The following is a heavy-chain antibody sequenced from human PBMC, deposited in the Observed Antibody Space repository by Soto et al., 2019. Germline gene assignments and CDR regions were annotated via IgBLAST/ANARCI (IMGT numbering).Heavy chain of an antibody. CDR1: GGSFSGYY. D-gene: IGHD3-3*01. Sequence: QVQLQQWGAGLLKPSETLSLTCAVYGGSFSGYYWSWIRQPPGKGLEWIGEINHSGSTNYNPSLKSRVTISVDTSKNQFSLKLSSETAADTAVYYCARGPSYDFWSGYSYYYGMDVWGQGTTVTVSS. V-gene: IGHV4-34*01. CDR3: ARGPSYDFWSGYSYYYGMDV. J-gene: IGHJ6*02. CDR2: INHSGST.